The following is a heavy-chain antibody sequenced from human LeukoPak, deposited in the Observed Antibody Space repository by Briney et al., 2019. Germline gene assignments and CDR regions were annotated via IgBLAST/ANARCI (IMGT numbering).Heavy chain of an antibody. D-gene: IGHD3-22*01. J-gene: IGHJ4*02. Sequence: GGSLRLSCAASGIIFNDYWMNWVRQAPGKGLKWVANINQDGSVIHYVDSVKGRFTTSRDNARHSVYLQMNSLRVEDTAVYYCTTLPHKDSRGYHDYWGQGILVTVSS. V-gene: IGHV3-7*01. CDR3: TTLPHKDSRGYHDY. CDR1: GIIFNDYW. CDR2: INQDGSVI.